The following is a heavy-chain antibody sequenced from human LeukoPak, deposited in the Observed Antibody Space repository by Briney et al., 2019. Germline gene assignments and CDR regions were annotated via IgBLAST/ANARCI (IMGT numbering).Heavy chain of an antibody. CDR2: IYSGGNT. D-gene: IGHD2-2*01. CDR3: ALRSSTSWCLRD. Sequence: GGPLRLSCAASGFTFSSYAMSWVRQAPGKGLEWVSVIYSGGNTYYADSVKGRFTISRDNSKNTLYLQMNSLRAEDTAVYYCALRSSTSWCLRDWGQGTLVTVSS. CDR1: GFTFSSYA. J-gene: IGHJ4*02. V-gene: IGHV3-53*01.